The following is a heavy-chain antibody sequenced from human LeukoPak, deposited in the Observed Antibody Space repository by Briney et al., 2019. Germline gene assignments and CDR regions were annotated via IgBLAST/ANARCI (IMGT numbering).Heavy chain of an antibody. CDR3: ARGGGGGNYVLGYMDV. Sequence: GASVKVSCKASGYTFTGYYMHWVRQAPGQGLEWMGWINPNIGGTNYAQKFQGRVTMTRDPSISTAYMELSRLISDDTAGYYCARGGGGGNYVLGYMDVWGKGTTVTVSS. J-gene: IGHJ6*03. D-gene: IGHD4-23*01. CDR1: GYTFTGYY. V-gene: IGHV1-2*02. CDR2: INPNIGGT.